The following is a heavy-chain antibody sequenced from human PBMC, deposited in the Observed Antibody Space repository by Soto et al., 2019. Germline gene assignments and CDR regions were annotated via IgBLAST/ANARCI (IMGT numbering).Heavy chain of an antibody. CDR3: ARGWGYDSTDYYYAY. Sequence: QVQLVQSGAEVKRPGASVKVSCKASGYTFTNYGISWVRQAPAQGLECMGWISGYNGDTNYAQKFQGRVTMTTDTSTSTAYMELRSLRSEDTAVYYCARGWGYDSTDYYYAYWGQGTLVIVSS. J-gene: IGHJ4*02. V-gene: IGHV1-18*04. CDR1: GYTFTNYG. D-gene: IGHD3-22*01. CDR2: ISGYNGDT.